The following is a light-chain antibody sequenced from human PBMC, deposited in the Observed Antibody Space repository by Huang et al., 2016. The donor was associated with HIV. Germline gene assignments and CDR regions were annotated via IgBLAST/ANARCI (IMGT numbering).Light chain of an antibody. CDR2: DAS. J-gene: IGKJ1*01. CDR3: QQYNGVPPWT. Sequence: DIQMTQSPSSLSASVGDRVTITCQASQDISKYLNWYQQKPGKAPKLLVYDASNLETGVPSRFSGSGSGTQFTFTINGLQPEYIATYFCQQYNGVPPWTFGQGTKVEI. V-gene: IGKV1-33*01. CDR1: QDISKY.